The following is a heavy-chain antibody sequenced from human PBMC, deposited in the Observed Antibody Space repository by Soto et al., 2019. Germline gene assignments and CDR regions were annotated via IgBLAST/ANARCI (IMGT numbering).Heavy chain of an antibody. CDR3: AKPARSPDYDFWSGRSYFDY. Sequence: QVQLVESGGGVVQPGRSLRLSCAASGFTFSSYGMHWVRQAPGKGLEWVAVISYDGSNKYYADSVKGRFTISRDNSKNTLYLQMNSLRAEDTAVYYCAKPARSPDYDFWSGRSYFDYWGQGTLVTVSS. D-gene: IGHD3-3*01. J-gene: IGHJ4*02. V-gene: IGHV3-30*18. CDR1: GFTFSSYG. CDR2: ISYDGSNK.